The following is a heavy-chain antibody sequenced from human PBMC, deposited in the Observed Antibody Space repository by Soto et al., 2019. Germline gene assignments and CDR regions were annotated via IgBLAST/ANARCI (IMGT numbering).Heavy chain of an antibody. CDR3: AREIAARPGFYYYYGMDV. D-gene: IGHD6-6*01. Sequence: QVQLVESGGGVVQPGRSLRLSCAASGFTFSSYGMHWVRQAPGKGLEWLAVIWYDGSNKYYADSVKGRFTISRDNSKNTLYLQMNSLRAEDTAVYYCAREIAARPGFYYYYGMDVWGQGTTVTVSS. CDR2: IWYDGSNK. V-gene: IGHV3-33*01. CDR1: GFTFSSYG. J-gene: IGHJ6*02.